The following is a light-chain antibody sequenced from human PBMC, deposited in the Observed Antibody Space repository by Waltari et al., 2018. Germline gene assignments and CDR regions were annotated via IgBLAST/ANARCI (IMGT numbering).Light chain of an antibody. CDR2: EDS. Sequence: QSALTQPASVSGSPGQSITISCPGTSSDVGSYNLVSWYQQHPGKAPKLMIYEDSKRPSGVSKRFSGSKSGNTASLTISGLQAEDEANYYCCSYAGSSIWVFGGGTELTVL. CDR1: SSDVGSYNL. V-gene: IGLV2-23*01. CDR3: CSYAGSSIWV. J-gene: IGLJ3*02.